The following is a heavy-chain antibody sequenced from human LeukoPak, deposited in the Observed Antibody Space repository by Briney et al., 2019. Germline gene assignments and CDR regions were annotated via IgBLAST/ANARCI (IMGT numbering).Heavy chain of an antibody. V-gene: IGHV4-34*01. D-gene: IGHD3-10*01. J-gene: IGHJ6*04. CDR1: GGSFSGYY. CDR3: ARVSEMVRGVPGLYYYGMDV. CDR2: INHSGST. Sequence: PSETLSLTCAVYGGSFSGYYWSWIRQPPGKGLEWIGEINHSGSTNYNPSLKSRVTISVDTSKNQFSLKLSSVTAADTAVYYCARVSEMVRGVPGLYYYGMDVWGKGTTVTVSS.